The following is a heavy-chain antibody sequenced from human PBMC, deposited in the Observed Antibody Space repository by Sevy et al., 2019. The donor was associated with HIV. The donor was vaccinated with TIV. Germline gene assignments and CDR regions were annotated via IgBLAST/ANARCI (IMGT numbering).Heavy chain of an antibody. V-gene: IGHV3-53*01. J-gene: IGHJ3*02. CDR3: AREEGYGDAFDI. CDR2: IYSGGRK. D-gene: IGHD6-13*01. CDR1: GFNVSNNY. Sequence: GGSLGLSCVASGFNVSNNYMSWVRQAPGKGLEWVSVIYSGGRKHYADSVKGRFTISRDKSKNTLYLQMNSLRVEDTAVYYCAREEGYGDAFDIWGQGTLVTVSS.